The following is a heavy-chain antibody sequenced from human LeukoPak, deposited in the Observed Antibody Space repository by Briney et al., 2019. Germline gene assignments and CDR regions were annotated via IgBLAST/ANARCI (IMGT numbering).Heavy chain of an antibody. CDR3: ARGRIAAAGTSNYYYYYMDV. Sequence: GGSLRLSCAASGFTVSSDYMSWVRQAPGKGLERVSGINWNGGSTGYADSVKGRFTISRDNAKNSLYLQMNSLRAEDTALYHCARGRIAAAGTSNYYYYYMDVWGKGTTVTVSS. CDR2: INWNGGST. J-gene: IGHJ6*03. CDR1: GFTVSSDY. V-gene: IGHV3-20*01. D-gene: IGHD6-13*01.